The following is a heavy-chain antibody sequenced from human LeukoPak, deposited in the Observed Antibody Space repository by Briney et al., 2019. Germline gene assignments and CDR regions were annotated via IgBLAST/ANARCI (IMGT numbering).Heavy chain of an antibody. J-gene: IGHJ6*02. CDR1: GFTFRSYD. CDR2: ISDSGGST. CDR3: VGGGSGTYNAYRYYYGLDV. Sequence: PGGSLRLSCAASGFTFRSYDMSWVRQAPGKGLEWVSAISDSGGSTYYADSVKGRFTISRDNSKNTLYLQMNSLRAEDTAVYYCVGGGSGTYNAYRYYYGLDVWGQGTPVTVSS. V-gene: IGHV3-23*01. D-gene: IGHD3-10*01.